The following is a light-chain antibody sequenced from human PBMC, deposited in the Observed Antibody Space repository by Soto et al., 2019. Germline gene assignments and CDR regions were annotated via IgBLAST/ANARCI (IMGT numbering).Light chain of an antibody. CDR3: QQENGWALP. V-gene: IGKV3-15*01. CDR2: GAS. J-gene: IGKJ4*01. Sequence: EIVMTQSPATLSVSPGERATLSCRASQSVSTNLAWYQQKPGQAPRLLIYGASTRATGFPARFSGSGSGTEFTLTIRRLQSGDFSVFYCQQENGWALPFGGGTKVEIK. CDR1: QSVSTN.